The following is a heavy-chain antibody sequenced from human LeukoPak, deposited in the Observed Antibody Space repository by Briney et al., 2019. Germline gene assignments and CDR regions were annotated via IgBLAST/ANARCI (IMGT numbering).Heavy chain of an antibody. J-gene: IGHJ3*01. Sequence: GGSLRLSCAASGFAISNKFMYWVRQAPGKGLEWVSVIRVGDVTHYADSVKGRFTTSRDSSKNTVYLQMESLRVEDTAVYYCAREDNGGATDDGFDVWGHGTVVTVSS. D-gene: IGHD3-16*01. CDR3: AREDNGGATDDGFDV. CDR1: GFAISNKF. CDR2: IRVGDVT. V-gene: IGHV3-53*01.